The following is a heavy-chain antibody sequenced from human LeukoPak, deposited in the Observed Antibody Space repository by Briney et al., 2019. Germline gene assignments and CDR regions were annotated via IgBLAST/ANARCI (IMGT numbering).Heavy chain of an antibody. J-gene: IGHJ3*02. V-gene: IGHV3-53*01. Sequence: GGSLRLSCAASGFTVSSNYMSWVRQAPGKGLEWVSVIYSGGSTYYADSVKGRFTISRDNSKNTLYLQMNSLRAEDTAVYYCARDTDSSDGAFDIWGQGTMVTVSS. D-gene: IGHD3-22*01. CDR2: IYSGGST. CDR1: GFTVSSNY. CDR3: ARDTDSSDGAFDI.